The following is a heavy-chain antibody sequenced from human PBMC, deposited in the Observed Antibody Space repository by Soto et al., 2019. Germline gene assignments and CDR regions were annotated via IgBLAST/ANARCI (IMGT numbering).Heavy chain of an antibody. Sequence: GGSLRLSCVASGFAFSSYALHWVRQAPGKGLEWVALISSDGSDKYYADSVRGRLTISRDNSKNALYLQMSSLRPEDTAIYYYTRDREAYSGFDYPDYWGQGTLVTVSS. V-gene: IGHV3-30-3*01. CDR2: ISSDGSDK. J-gene: IGHJ4*02. D-gene: IGHD5-12*01. CDR3: TRDREAYSGFDYPDY. CDR1: GFAFSSYA.